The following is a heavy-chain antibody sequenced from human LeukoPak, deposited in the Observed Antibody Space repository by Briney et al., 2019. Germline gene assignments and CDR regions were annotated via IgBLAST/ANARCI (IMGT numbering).Heavy chain of an antibody. CDR2: IYHSGST. V-gene: IGHV4-30-2*01. J-gene: IGHJ4*02. CDR1: GGAITNYY. CDR3: ASGWFGELLTLGYFDY. D-gene: IGHD3-10*01. Sequence: PSETLSLTCGVSGGAITNYYWNWIRQPRGKGLEWIGYIYHSGSTYYNPSLKSRVTISVDRSKNQFSLKLSSVTAADTAVYYCASGWFGELLTLGYFDYWGQGTLVTVSS.